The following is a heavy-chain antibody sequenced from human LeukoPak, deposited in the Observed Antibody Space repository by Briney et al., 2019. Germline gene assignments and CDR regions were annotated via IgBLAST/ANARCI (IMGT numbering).Heavy chain of an antibody. CDR1: AITPSNYG. CDR2: ISDSGGSA. CDR3: AKRGIVIRAVIIVGFHKEAYYFDY. V-gene: IGHV3-23*01. Sequence: GGGLRLSCAVPAITPSNYGMSWVPQAPRKGRGWGAGISDSGGSAKYAESVRGRFTISRDNPEDPLYLQMNRLRAEDTAVYVCAKRGIVIRAVIIVGFHKEAYYFDYWGQGALVTVSS. J-gene: IGHJ4*02. D-gene: IGHD3-10*01.